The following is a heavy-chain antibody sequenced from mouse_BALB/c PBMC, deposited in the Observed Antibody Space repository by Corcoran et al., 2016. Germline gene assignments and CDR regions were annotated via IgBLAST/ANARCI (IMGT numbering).Heavy chain of an antibody. CDR2: INTYIGEP. CDR3: ARGDSSNFDY. J-gene: IGHJ2*01. CDR1: GYTFTNYG. Sequence: QIQLVQSGPELKKPGETVKISCKASGYTFTNYGMNWVKQAPGKGLKWMGWINTYIGEPTYADDFKGRFAFSLETSASTAYLQINNLKNEDMATYFCARGDSSNFDYWGQGTTLTVSS. V-gene: IGHV9-1*02. D-gene: IGHD3-3*01.